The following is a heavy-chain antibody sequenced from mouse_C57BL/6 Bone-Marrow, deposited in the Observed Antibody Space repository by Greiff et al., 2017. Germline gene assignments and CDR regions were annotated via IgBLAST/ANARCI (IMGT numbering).Heavy chain of an antibody. Sequence: VMLVESGPGLVAPSQSLSITCTVSGFSLTSYGVDWVRPPPGKGLEWLGVIWGGGSTNYNSALMSRLSISKDNSKSQVFLKMNSLQTDDTAMYYCAKLTTVVATGEYAMDYWGQGTSVTVSS. CDR2: IWGGGST. J-gene: IGHJ4*01. CDR1: GFSLTSYG. V-gene: IGHV2-9*01. CDR3: AKLTTVVATGEYAMDY. D-gene: IGHD1-1*01.